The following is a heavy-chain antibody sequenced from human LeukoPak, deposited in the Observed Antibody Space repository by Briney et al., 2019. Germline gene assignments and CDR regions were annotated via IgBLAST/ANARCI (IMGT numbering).Heavy chain of an antibody. Sequence: GRSLRLSCAASGFTFSSYGMHWVRQAPGEGLEWVAVISYDGSNKYYADSVKGRFTISRDNSKNTLYLQMNSLRAEDTAVYYCAKMDSKIVGIDYWGQGTLVTVSS. CDR2: ISYDGSNK. J-gene: IGHJ4*02. D-gene: IGHD1-26*01. V-gene: IGHV3-30*18. CDR3: AKMDSKIVGIDY. CDR1: GFTFSSYG.